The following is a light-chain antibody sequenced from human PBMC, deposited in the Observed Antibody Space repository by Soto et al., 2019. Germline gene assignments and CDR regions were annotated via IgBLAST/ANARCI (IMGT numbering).Light chain of an antibody. V-gene: IGKV1-5*03. J-gene: IGKJ2*01. Sequence: QMTQSPSTLSASVGDRVTITCRASQSVSRCLAWYQQQPGRAPKVLIYKASTLESGVSSRVSGSGSGTEYTLTISSLKPDDFATYYCQQYASYPYTFGQWTKVEIK. CDR3: QQYASYPYT. CDR2: KAS. CDR1: QSVSRC.